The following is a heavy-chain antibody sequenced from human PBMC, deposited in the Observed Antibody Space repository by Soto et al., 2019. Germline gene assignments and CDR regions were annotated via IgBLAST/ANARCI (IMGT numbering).Heavy chain of an antibody. Sequence: EVQLVESGGGLVQPRGSLRLSCAASGFSFSSFWMNWVRQAPGKGLEWVAIIKKDGSEKLYVDFVEGRFTISRDNARNSLYLEMNSLRADATAVYYCVAGSGWLPDFWGQGTLVTVSS. CDR3: VAGSGWLPDF. D-gene: IGHD6-19*01. V-gene: IGHV3-7*01. J-gene: IGHJ4*02. CDR1: GFSFSSFW. CDR2: IKKDGSEK.